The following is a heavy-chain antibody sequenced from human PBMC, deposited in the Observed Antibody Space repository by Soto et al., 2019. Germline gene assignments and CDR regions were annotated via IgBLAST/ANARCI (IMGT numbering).Heavy chain of an antibody. CDR2: INAGNGNT. CDR3: ARDCSRGGCYVGSLDH. V-gene: IGHV1-3*01. CDR1: GYTFTNYG. Sequence: ASVKVSCKASGYTFTNYGIHWVRQAPGQRLEWMGWINAGNGNTKYSQDSQDRVTITRDTSASTAYLELSSLRFEDTAVYYCARDCSRGGCYVGSLDHWGQGTLVTVSS. D-gene: IGHD2-15*01. J-gene: IGHJ4*02.